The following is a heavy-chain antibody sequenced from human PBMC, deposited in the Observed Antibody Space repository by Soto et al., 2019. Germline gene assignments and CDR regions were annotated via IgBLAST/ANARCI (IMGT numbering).Heavy chain of an antibody. V-gene: IGHV3-23*01. CDR3: AKGRSYYYYYGVDV. CDR1: GFTFGSYS. Sequence: GGSLRLSCAASGFTFGSYSVNWVRQAPGKGLEWVSDIIDSGGSTYYADSVKGRFTISRDNSKSTLYLQMNSLRAEDTALYYCAKGRSYYYYYGVDVWGQGTTVTVSS. CDR2: IIDSGGST. J-gene: IGHJ6*02.